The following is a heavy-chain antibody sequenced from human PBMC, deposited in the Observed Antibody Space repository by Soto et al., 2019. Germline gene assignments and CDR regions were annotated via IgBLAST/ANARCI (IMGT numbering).Heavy chain of an antibody. D-gene: IGHD3-10*01. CDR3: AKGPSRITMVRGVIIISNY. CDR2: ISYDGSNK. Sequence: GGSLRLSCAASGFTFSSYGMHWVRQAPGKGLEWVAVISYDGSNKYYADSVKGRITISRDNSKNTLYLQMNSLRAEAAAVYYCAKGPSRITMVRGVIIISNYWGQGTLVTVSS. V-gene: IGHV3-30*18. CDR1: GFTFSSYG. J-gene: IGHJ4*02.